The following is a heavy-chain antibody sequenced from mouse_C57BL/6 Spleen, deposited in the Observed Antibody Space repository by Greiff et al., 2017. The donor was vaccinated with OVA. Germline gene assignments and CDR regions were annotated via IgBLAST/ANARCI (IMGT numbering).Heavy chain of an antibody. V-gene: IGHV5-6*01. CDR3: ARLLRYFDV. CDR1: GFTFSSYG. Sequence: EVKVVESGGDLVKPGGSLKLSCAASGFTFSSYGMSWVRQTPDKRLEWVATISSGGSYTYYPDSVKGRFTISRDNAKNTLYLQMSSLKSEDTAMYYCARLLRYFDVWGTGTTVTVSS. CDR2: ISSGGSYT. D-gene: IGHD2-3*01. J-gene: IGHJ1*03.